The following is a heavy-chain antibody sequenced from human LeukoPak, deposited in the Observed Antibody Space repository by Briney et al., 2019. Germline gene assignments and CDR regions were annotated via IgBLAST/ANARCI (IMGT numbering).Heavy chain of an antibody. Sequence: GESLQISCKGPGYSFTSYWIGWVRQMPGKGLEWMGIIYPGDSDTRYSPSFQGQVTISADKSISTAYLQWSSLKASDTAMYYCARFIAAAGFDYWGQGTLVTVSS. V-gene: IGHV5-51*01. CDR3: ARFIAAAGFDY. CDR2: IYPGDSDT. D-gene: IGHD6-13*01. J-gene: IGHJ4*02. CDR1: GYSFTSYW.